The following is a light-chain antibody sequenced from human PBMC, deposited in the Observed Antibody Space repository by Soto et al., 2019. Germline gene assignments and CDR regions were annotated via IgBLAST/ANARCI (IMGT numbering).Light chain of an antibody. J-gene: IGKJ5*01. CDR3: HQTNT. CDR2: DTS. CDR1: QLLSSY. V-gene: IGKV3-11*01. Sequence: EVALTPSPATLSLPPRQRATLSWRASQLLSSYLAWYQQTPGKPPRLPIYDTSNRATGIPGRFSGSRSGTDFTLTIRSLEAEDFGVYFCHQTNTFGQGTRLEIK.